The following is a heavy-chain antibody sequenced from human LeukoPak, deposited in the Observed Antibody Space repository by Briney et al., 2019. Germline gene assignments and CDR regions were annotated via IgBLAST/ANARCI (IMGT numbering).Heavy chain of an antibody. D-gene: IGHD3-10*01. CDR3: ARDRLLLWFGELSNYYYYGMDV. CDR2: ISSSGSTI. CDR1: GFTFSSYS. Sequence: PGGSLRLSCAASGFTFSSYSMNWVRQAPGKGLEWVSYISSSGSTIYYADSVKGRFTISRDNAKNSLYLQMNSLRAEDTAVYYCARDRLLLWFGELSNYYYYGMDVWGKGTTVTVSS. V-gene: IGHV3-48*04. J-gene: IGHJ6*04.